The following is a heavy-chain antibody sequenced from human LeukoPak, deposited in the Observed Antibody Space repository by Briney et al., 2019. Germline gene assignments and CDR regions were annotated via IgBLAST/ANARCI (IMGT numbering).Heavy chain of an antibody. CDR3: ARVSYSSGY. D-gene: IGHD4-11*01. V-gene: IGHV3-23*01. J-gene: IGHJ4*02. CDR1: GFTFSGYA. CDR2: ISGSGGST. Sequence: GGSLRLSCAASGFTFSGYAMSWAGQAPGKGREWVSTISGSGGSTYYPDSVKGRFTISRHNSKNTLYLQTHSLRAEDTAVYYCARVSYSSGYWGQGTLVTVSS.